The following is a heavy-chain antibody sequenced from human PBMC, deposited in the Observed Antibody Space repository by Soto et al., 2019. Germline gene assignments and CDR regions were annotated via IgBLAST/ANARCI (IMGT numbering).Heavy chain of an antibody. CDR1: GFTFSTYA. V-gene: IGHV3-23*01. CDR2: ISGSGGST. D-gene: IGHD3-3*01. CDR3: AKRPLATVFGVAGNRFDP. J-gene: IGHJ5*02. Sequence: EVQLLESGGGLVQPGGSLRLSCAASGFTFSTYAMTRVRQAPGKGLEWVSGISGSGGSTYYADSVKGRFTISRDNSKNTLYLQMNSLRAEDTAVYYCAKRPLATVFGVAGNRFDPWGQGTPVTVSS.